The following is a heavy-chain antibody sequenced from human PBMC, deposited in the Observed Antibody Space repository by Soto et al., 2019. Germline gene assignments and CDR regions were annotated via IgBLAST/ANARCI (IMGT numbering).Heavy chain of an antibody. CDR3: ARVVPGAEAWFGP. J-gene: IGHJ5*02. Sequence: QVQLVQSGGEVKRPGASVKVSCKTSGYTFSNYGITWVRQAPGHPLEWLGWISLYSDGTNYAQKFQGRVTMTTDTSTTTAYMERRSLRSDDTAVYYCARVVPGAEAWFGPWGHGTLVTVSS. CDR1: GYTFSNYG. CDR2: ISLYSDGT. V-gene: IGHV1-18*01. D-gene: IGHD2-2*01.